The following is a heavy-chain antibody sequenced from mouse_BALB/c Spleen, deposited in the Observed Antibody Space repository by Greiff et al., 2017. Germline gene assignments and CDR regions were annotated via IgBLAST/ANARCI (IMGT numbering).Heavy chain of an antibody. CDR3: ARDGLGWFAY. D-gene: IGHD4-1*01. CDR2: ISSGGSYT. V-gene: IGHV5-9-4*01. Sequence: EVQRVESGGGLVKPGGSLKLSCAASGFTFSSYAMSWVRQSPEKRLEWVAEISSGGSYTYYPDTVTGRFTISRDNAKNTLYLEMSSLRSEDTAVYYCARDGLGWFAYWGQGTLVTVSA. J-gene: IGHJ3*01. CDR1: GFTFSSYA.